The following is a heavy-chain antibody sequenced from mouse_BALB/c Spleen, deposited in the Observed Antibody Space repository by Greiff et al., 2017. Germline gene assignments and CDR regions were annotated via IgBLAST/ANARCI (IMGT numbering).Heavy chain of an antibody. CDR3: AKMDCTTFAY. D-gene: IGHD5-5*01. CDR1: GFYIKDTY. Sequence: VQLKQSGAELVKPGASVKLSCTASGFYIKDTYMHWVKQRPEQGLEWIGRIDPANGNTKYDPKFQGKATITADTSSNTAYLQLSSLTSEDTAVFYCAKMDCTTFAYWGQGTLVTVSA. J-gene: IGHJ3*01. CDR2: IDPANGNT. V-gene: IGHV14-3*02.